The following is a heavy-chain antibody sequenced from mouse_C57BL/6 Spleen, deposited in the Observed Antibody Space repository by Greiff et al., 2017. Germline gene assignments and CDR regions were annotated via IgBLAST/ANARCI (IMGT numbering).Heavy chain of an antibody. CDR2: IDPSDSET. CDR3: ARSDSSGYDFDY. CDR1: GYTFTSYW. V-gene: IGHV1-52*01. Sequence: QVQLQQPGAELVRPGSSVKMSCKASGYTFTSYWMHWVKQRPIQGLEWIGNIDPSDSETHYNQKFKDKATLTVDKSSSTAYMQLRSLTSEDSAVYYCARSDSSGYDFDYWGQGTTLTVSS. J-gene: IGHJ2*01. D-gene: IGHD3-2*02.